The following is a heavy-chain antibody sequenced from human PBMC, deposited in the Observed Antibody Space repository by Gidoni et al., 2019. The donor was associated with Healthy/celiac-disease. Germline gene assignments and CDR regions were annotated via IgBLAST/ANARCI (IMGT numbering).Heavy chain of an antibody. CDR3: AKDPYSSGWGPLSWFDP. CDR1: GFTFSSYA. CDR2: ISGSGGST. V-gene: IGHV3-23*01. D-gene: IGHD6-19*01. J-gene: IGHJ5*02. Sequence: EVQLLESGGGLVQPGGSLRLSCAASGFTFSSYAMSWVRQAPGKGLEWVSAISGSGGSTYYADSVKGRFTISRDNSKNTLYLQMNSLRAEDTAVYYCAKDPYSSGWGPLSWFDPWGQGTLVTVSS.